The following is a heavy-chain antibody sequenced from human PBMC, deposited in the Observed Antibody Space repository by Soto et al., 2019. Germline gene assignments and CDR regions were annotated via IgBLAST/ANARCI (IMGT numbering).Heavy chain of an antibody. J-gene: IGHJ6*02. Sequence: SVKISCTASGGTFSSYAITWVRQAPGQGLEWMGGIIPIFGTANYAQKFQGRVTITADESTSTAYMELSSLRSEDTAVYYCASSGGGNYYFYGMDVWGQGTTVTVP. CDR3: ASSGGGNYYFYGMDV. V-gene: IGHV1-69*13. D-gene: IGHD2-15*01. CDR2: IIPIFGTA. CDR1: GGTFSSYA.